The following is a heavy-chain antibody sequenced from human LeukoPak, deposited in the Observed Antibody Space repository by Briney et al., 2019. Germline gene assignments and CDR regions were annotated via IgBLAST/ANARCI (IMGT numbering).Heavy chain of an antibody. CDR2: IYSGGST. Sequence: SGGSLRLSCVASRIIVSSNYMTWVRQAPGKGLEWVSVIYSGGSTYYADSVKGRFTISRDNSKNTLYLQMNSLRAEDTAVYYCATDYADYDSSGYGFDYWGQGTLVTVSS. CDR3: ATDYADYDSSGYGFDY. J-gene: IGHJ4*02. D-gene: IGHD3-22*01. CDR1: RIIVSSNY. V-gene: IGHV3-66*01.